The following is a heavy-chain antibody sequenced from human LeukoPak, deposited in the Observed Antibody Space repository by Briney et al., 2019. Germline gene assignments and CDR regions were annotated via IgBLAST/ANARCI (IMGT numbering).Heavy chain of an antibody. D-gene: IGHD5-12*01. CDR1: GDSVSSNSAA. J-gene: IGHJ5*02. CDR2: TYYRSKWYY. V-gene: IGHV6-1*01. CDR3: AGGTYSGHNS. Sequence: SQTLSLTCAISGDSVSSNSAAWNWIRQSPSRALERLGRTYYRSKWYYDYVVSLKSRITIIPDTSKNQFSLQLSSVTPEDTAVYYCAGGTYSGHNSWGQGTLVTVSS.